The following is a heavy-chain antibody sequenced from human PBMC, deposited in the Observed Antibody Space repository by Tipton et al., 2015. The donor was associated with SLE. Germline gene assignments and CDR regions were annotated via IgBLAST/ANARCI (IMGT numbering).Heavy chain of an antibody. CDR2: ISWTSEII. D-gene: IGHD4-23*01. V-gene: IGHV3-9*01. Sequence: SLRLSCTASGINFDNHGMHWVRQAPGMGLEWVSGISWTSEIIYYADSVKGRFTISRDNAKNSLYLQMNSLRAEDTAVYYCASLYGGNSVDYWGQGTLVTVSS. CDR1: GINFDNHG. CDR3: ASLYGGNSVDY. J-gene: IGHJ4*02.